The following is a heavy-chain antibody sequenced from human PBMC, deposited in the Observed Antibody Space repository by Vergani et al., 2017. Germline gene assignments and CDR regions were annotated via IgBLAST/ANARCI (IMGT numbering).Heavy chain of an antibody. J-gene: IGHJ1*01. D-gene: IGHD6-6*01. Sequence: EVQLLQSEGAVVQPGGSLRLSCVASGFTFSSHAMSWVRQGRGQGLEWVSSIKNTGDSTHYADSVKGRFTISRDNSKNTLYLQMNSLRAEDTAVYYCAKDSGEQLFAPEYFQHWGQGTLVTVSS. V-gene: IGHV3-23*01. CDR2: IKNTGDST. CDR1: GFTFSSHA. CDR3: AKDSGEQLFAPEYFQH.